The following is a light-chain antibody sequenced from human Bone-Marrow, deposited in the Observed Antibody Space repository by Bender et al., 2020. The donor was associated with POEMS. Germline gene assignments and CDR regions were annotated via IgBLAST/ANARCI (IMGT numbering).Light chain of an antibody. CDR1: SSDIGGYNY. CDR2: DVS. CDR3: SSYVGNERV. V-gene: IGLV2-11*01. J-gene: IGLJ3*02. Sequence: QSALTQPRSVSGSPGQSVTISCTGTSSDIGGYNYVSWYQQHPSKAPKLMIYDVSKGPSGVPDRFSGSKSANTAYLIVSGLQTEDEADYYCSSYVGNERVFGGGTKLTVL.